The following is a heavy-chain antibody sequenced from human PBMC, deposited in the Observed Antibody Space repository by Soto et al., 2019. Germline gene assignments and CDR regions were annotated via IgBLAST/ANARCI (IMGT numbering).Heavy chain of an antibody. V-gene: IGHV4-59*01. CDR2: IYYSGST. CDR3: AGTAMARSAIDY. CDR1: GGSISSYY. D-gene: IGHD5-18*01. J-gene: IGHJ4*02. Sequence: SETLSLTCTVSGGSISSYYWSWIRQPPGKGLEWIEYIYYSGSTNYNPSLKSRVTISVDTSKNQFSLKLSSVTAADTAVYYCAGTAMARSAIDYWGQGTLVTVSS.